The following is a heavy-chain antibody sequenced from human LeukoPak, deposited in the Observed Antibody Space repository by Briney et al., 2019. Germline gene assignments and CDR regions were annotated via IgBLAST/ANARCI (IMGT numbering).Heavy chain of an antibody. CDR1: GGSISGFH. V-gene: IGHV4-59*01. CDR2: IYDSGST. J-gene: IGHJ6*03. CDR3: ARDLSYCSSTSCYGYMDV. D-gene: IGHD2-2*01. Sequence: PSVTLSLTCTVSGGSISGFHWSWIRQPPGKRLEWIGYIYDSGSTNYNPSLKSRVTISVDTSKKQFSLKMSSVTAADTAVYYCARDLSYCSSTSCYGYMDVWGKGTTVTVAS.